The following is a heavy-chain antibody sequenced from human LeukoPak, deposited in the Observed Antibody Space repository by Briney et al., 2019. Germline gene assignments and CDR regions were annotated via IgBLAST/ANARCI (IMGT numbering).Heavy chain of an antibody. D-gene: IGHD1-26*01. V-gene: IGHV1-3*01. CDR3: ARMIEGATFDY. Sequence: ASVKVSCKASGYTFTSYAMHWVRQAPGQRLEWMGWINAGNGNTKYSQKFQGRVTITRDTSASTACMELSSLRSEDTAVYYCARMIEGATFDYWGQGTLVTVSS. CDR1: GYTFTSYA. CDR2: INAGNGNT. J-gene: IGHJ4*02.